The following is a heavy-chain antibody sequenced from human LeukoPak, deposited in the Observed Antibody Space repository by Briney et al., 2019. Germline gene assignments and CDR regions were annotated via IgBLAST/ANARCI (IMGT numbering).Heavy chain of an antibody. J-gene: IGHJ4*02. D-gene: IGHD4-17*01. CDR2: TYSGDST. Sequence: GGPLRLSCAASGFTVSSNYMTWVRQAPGKGLEWVSVTYSGDSTYYADSVKGRFTISRDSSKNTLYLQMNSLRAEDTAVYYCARDSTATTTDYWGQGALVTVSS. V-gene: IGHV3-53*01. CDR1: GFTVSSNY. CDR3: ARDSTATTTDY.